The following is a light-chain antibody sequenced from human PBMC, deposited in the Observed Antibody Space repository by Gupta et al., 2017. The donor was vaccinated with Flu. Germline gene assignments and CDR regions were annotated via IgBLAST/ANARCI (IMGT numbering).Light chain of an antibody. CDR3: VTWDSSRSAWV. CDR2: DHN. J-gene: IGLJ3*02. Sequence: QSVLTQPPSVSAAPGQKVTISCSGRSSNIGNNYVSWYQQLPGTAPKLLIYDHNKRLSEIPDRFSGSKSGTSATVGITGLQTGDEADYYCVTWDSSRSAWVFGGGTKLTVL. CDR1: SSNIGNNY. V-gene: IGLV1-51*01.